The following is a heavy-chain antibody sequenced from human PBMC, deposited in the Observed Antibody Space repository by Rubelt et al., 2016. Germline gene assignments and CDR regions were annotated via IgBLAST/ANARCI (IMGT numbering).Heavy chain of an antibody. CDR2: IYYSGST. D-gene: IGHD5-18*01. J-gene: IGHJ4*02. V-gene: IGHV4-39*01. CDR1: GGSISSSSYY. Sequence: QVQLQESGPGLVKPSETLSLTCTVSGGSISSSSYYWGWIRQPPGKGLEWIGSIYYSGSTYYNPSLKSRVPISGDTSKNQVSLRRSYVTAADTAVYYCATHLRGYSYGNDDYWGQGTLVTVTS. CDR3: ATHLRGYSYGNDDY.